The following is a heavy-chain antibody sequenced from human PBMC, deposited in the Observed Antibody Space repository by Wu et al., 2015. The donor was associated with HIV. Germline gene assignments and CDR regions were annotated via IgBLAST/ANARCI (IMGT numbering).Heavy chain of an antibody. CDR2: IIPIFGTA. CDR3: ARDHDSSGYYLDAFDI. D-gene: IGHD3-22*01. J-gene: IGHJ3*02. V-gene: IGHV1-69*05. CDR1: GGTFSSYG. Sequence: QVQLVQSGAEVKKPGSSVKVSCKTSGGTFSSYGVSWVRQAPGQGLEWMGGIIPIFGTANYAQKFQGRVTITTDESTSTAYMELSSLRSEDTAVYYCARDHDSSGYYLDAFDIWGQGTMVTVSS.